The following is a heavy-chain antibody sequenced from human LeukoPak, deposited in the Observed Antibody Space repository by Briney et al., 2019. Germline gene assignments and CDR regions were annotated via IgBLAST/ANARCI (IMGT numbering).Heavy chain of an antibody. V-gene: IGHV4-59*01. CDR2: IYYSGST. D-gene: IGHD3-10*01. J-gene: IGHJ5*02. Sequence: SETLSLTCTVSGGSISSYYWSWIRQPPGKGLEWIGYIYYSGSTNYNPSLKSRVTISVDTSKNQFSLKLSSVTAADTAVYYCASVSGYYGSDWFDPWGQGTLVTVSS. CDR1: GGSISSYY. CDR3: ASVSGYYGSDWFDP.